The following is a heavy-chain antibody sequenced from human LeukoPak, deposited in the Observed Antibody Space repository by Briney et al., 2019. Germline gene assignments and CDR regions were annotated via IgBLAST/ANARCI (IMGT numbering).Heavy chain of an antibody. CDR1: GGTFSSYA. CDR2: ISPYNDNT. CDR3: ARDLVSLNIVVVPAAPGFDY. J-gene: IGHJ4*02. D-gene: IGHD2-2*01. V-gene: IGHV1-18*01. Sequence: ASVKVSCKASGGTFSSYAISWVRQAPGQGLEWMGWISPYNDNTKYAQKLQGRVTMTTDTSTNTAYMELRSLRSDDTAMYYCARDLVSLNIVVVPAAPGFDYWGQGTLVTVSS.